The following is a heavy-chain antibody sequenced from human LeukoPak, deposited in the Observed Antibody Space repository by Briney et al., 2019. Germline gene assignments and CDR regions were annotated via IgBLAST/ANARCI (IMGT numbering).Heavy chain of an antibody. V-gene: IGHV4-30-4*08. D-gene: IGHD4-11*01. Sequence: PSQTLSLTCSVSGGSISSGDYHWSWIRQPPGKGLEWIGYIYYSGSTHYNPSLKNRLTMSVDTSKNQFSLKLSSVTAADTAVNYCARETYYNNYRYWGQGTLVTVSS. J-gene: IGHJ4*02. CDR1: GGSISSGDYH. CDR3: ARETYYNNYRY. CDR2: IYYSGST.